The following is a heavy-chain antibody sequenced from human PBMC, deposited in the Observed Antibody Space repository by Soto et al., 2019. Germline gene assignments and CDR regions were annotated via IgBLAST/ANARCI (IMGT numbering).Heavy chain of an antibody. V-gene: IGHV3-23*01. CDR1: GFTFSSYA. CDR2: ISGSGGST. J-gene: IGHJ4*02. D-gene: IGHD1-26*01. Sequence: GGSLRLSCAASGFTFSSYAMSWVRQAPGKGLEWVSAISGSGGSTYYADSVKGRFTISRDNSKNTLYLQMNSLRAEDTAVYYCANTKGVGASFGGDYWGQGTLVTVSS. CDR3: ANTKGVGASFGGDY.